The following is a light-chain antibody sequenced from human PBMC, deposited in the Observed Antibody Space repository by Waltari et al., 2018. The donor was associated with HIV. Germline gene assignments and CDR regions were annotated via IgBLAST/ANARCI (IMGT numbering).Light chain of an antibody. CDR3: QQYYDWPPYT. CDR2: DAS. CDR1: QSLSRS. J-gene: IGKJ2*01. V-gene: IGKV3-15*01. Sequence: EIVITQSPATLSVSPGQSATLSCRASQSLSRSLAWYQRKPGQAPMLLIYDASTRATGVPARFSGSGSGTDYTLSISGLQAEDFAVYYCQQYYDWPPYTFGQGTTLEIK.